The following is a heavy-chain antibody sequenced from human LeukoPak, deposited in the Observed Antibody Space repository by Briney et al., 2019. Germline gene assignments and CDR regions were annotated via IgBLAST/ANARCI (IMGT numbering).Heavy chain of an antibody. CDR2: FDPEDGET. CDR1: GYTLTELS. Sequence: ASVKVSCKVSGYTLTELSMHWARQAPGKGLEWMGGFDPEDGETIYAQKFQGRVTMTEDTSTDTAYMELSSLRSEDTAVYYCATEYYYDSSGYYYILSYWGQGTLVTVSS. V-gene: IGHV1-24*01. J-gene: IGHJ4*02. CDR3: ATEYYYDSSGYYYILSY. D-gene: IGHD3-22*01.